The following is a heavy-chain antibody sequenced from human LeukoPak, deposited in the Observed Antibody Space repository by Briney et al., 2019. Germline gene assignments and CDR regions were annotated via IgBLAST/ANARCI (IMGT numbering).Heavy chain of an antibody. CDR3: ARENIAVAGTNDY. J-gene: IGHJ4*02. D-gene: IGHD6-19*01. Sequence: ASVKVSCTASGYSFTGFNMHGVRQAPGQGLEWMGWINPNSGGTKYAQKFQGRVTMTRDTSISTAYMELSRLRADDTAVYYCARENIAVAGTNDYWGQGTLVTVSS. CDR2: INPNSGGT. V-gene: IGHV1-2*02. CDR1: GYSFTGFN.